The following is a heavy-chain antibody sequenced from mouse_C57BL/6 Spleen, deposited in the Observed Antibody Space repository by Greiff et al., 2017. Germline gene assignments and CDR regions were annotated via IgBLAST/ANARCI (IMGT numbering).Heavy chain of an antibody. Sequence: QVQLQQPGAELVRPGSSVKLSCKASGYTFTSYWMHWVKQRPIQGLEWIGNIDPSDSANHYNQKFKDKATLTVDKSSSTADMQLSSLTSEDSAVYYCASLGFDYWGQGTTLTVSS. CDR1: GYTFTSYW. CDR3: ASLGFDY. V-gene: IGHV1-52*01. D-gene: IGHD3-3*01. CDR2: IDPSDSAN. J-gene: IGHJ2*01.